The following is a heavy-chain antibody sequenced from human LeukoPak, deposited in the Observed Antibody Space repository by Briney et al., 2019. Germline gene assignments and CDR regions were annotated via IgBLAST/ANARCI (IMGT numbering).Heavy chain of an antibody. D-gene: IGHD3-9*01. CDR3: ARATRYDILTGPSDY. J-gene: IGHJ4*02. CDR2: ISACNVNT. V-gene: IGHV1-18*01. Sequence: ASVKLSFKASGYTFTICGSSGVRQAPGQGLEWMGRISACNVNTNYAQKLQGRVTMTTDTTTSKAYMELRSLRCDDTAVYYCARATRYDILTGPSDYWGQGTLVTVSS. CDR1: GYTFTICG.